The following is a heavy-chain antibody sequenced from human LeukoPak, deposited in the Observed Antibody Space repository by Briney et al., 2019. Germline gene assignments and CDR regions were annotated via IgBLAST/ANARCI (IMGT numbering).Heavy chain of an antibody. D-gene: IGHD2-2*01. V-gene: IGHV3-7*01. Sequence: QPGGSLRLSCAASGFTFSSYWMSWVRQAPGKGLEWVANIKQDGSEKYYVDSVKGRFTISRDNAKNSLYLQMNSLRAEDTAVYYCARDAERAHAYCSSTSCQGGTFDYWGQGTLVTVSS. J-gene: IGHJ4*02. CDR2: IKQDGSEK. CDR1: GFTFSSYW. CDR3: ARDAERAHAYCSSTSCQGGTFDY.